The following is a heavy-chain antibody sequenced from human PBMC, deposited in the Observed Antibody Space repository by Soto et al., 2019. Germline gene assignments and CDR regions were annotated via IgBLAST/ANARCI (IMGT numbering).Heavy chain of an antibody. Sequence: QVQLQESGPGLVKPSENLSLTCTVSGGSISGYYWSWNRQPAGKGLEWIGRMYNSERTNYNPSLKSRVTMSMDTSKNQFSLKLTSVTAADTAVYFCAREPLAHSYFDFWGRGALVTVSS. CDR3: AREPLAHSYFDF. CDR1: GGSISGYY. CDR2: MYNSERT. V-gene: IGHV4-4*07. J-gene: IGHJ4*02.